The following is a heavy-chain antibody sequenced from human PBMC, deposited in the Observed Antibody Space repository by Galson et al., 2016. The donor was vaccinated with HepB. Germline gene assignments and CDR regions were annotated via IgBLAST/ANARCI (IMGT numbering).Heavy chain of an antibody. D-gene: IGHD1-26*01. Sequence: SVXXXCKASGXXFTXXXMHXXXQAXXQGLEXMGVINFSGGSTSYVQKLRGRITVTRDTATSTVYMELRNLTSEDTAVYYCARDQEEGGQVMDVWGQGSXVIVSS. CDR2: INFSGGST. CDR1: GXXFTXXX. CDR3: ARDQEEGGQVMDV. V-gene: IGHV1-46*04. J-gene: IGHJ6*02.